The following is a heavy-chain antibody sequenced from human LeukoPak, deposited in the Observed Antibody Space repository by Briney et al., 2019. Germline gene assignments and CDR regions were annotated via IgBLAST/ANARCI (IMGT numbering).Heavy chain of an antibody. Sequence: GGSLRLSCAASGFTLSSYWMVWVRQVPGKGLVYVSRINSDGSTTHYADSVKGRFTISRDIARNTVYLQMNSLRAEDTAMYYCTRLLPSGTYSKAFDFWGQGTLVTVSS. CDR1: GFTLSSYW. D-gene: IGHD1-26*01. V-gene: IGHV3-74*01. CDR3: TRLLPSGTYSKAFDF. J-gene: IGHJ4*02. CDR2: INSDGSTT.